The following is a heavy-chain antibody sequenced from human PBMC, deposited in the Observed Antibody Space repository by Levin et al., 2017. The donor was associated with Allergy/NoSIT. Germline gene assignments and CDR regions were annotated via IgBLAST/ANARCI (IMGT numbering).Heavy chain of an antibody. D-gene: IGHD4-17*01. J-gene: IGHJ3*02. CDR3: ARQLGYGDYLFDDI. CDR2: VYYSGNT. Sequence: SETLSLTCTVSGGSISSSSYFWGWIRQPPGKGLEWIGSVYYSGNTYYNPSLKSRVTISVDTSKNQFSLKLSSVTAADTAGYYCARQLGYGDYLFDDIWGQGTMVTVSS. CDR1: GGSISSSSYF. V-gene: IGHV4-39*01.